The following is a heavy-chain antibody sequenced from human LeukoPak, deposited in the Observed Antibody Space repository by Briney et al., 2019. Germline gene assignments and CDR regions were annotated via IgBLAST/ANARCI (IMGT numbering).Heavy chain of an antibody. V-gene: IGHV1-2*04. Sequence: ASVKVSCKASGYTFTGYYMHWVRQAPGQGLEWMGWINPNSGGTNYAQKFQGWVTMTRDTSISTAYMELSRLRSDDTAVYYCARHSSGYDYSVVYDYWGQGTLVTVSS. D-gene: IGHD5-12*01. CDR3: ARHSSGYDYSVVYDY. J-gene: IGHJ4*02. CDR1: GYTFTGYY. CDR2: INPNSGGT.